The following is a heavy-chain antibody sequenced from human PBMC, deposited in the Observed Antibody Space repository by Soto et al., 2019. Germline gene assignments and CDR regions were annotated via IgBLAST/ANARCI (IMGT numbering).Heavy chain of an antibody. CDR2: LSKSGEST. Sequence: PGGSLRLSCAAFGFTFSSYAMNWVRQAPGKGLEWVSGLSKSGESTYYADSVKGRFTISRDNSKDTLYLQMSSLRAEDTAVYYCAKATRLDYWGQGTLVTVSS. J-gene: IGHJ4*02. V-gene: IGHV3-23*01. CDR3: AKATRLDY. CDR1: GFTFSSYA.